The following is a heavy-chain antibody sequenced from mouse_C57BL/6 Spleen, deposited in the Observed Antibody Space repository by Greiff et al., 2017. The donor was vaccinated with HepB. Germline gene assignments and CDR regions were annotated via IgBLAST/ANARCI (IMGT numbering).Heavy chain of an antibody. CDR3: ARGKTGSSWFAY. CDR1: GYTFTDYN. V-gene: IGHV1-22*01. Sequence: EVQLQQSGPELVKPGASVKMSCKASGYTFTDYNMHWVKQSHGKSLEWIGYINPNNGGTSYNQKFKGKATLTVNKSSSTAYMELRSLTSEDSAVYYCARGKTGSSWFAYWGQGTLVTVSA. CDR2: INPNNGGT. D-gene: IGHD4-1*01. J-gene: IGHJ3*01.